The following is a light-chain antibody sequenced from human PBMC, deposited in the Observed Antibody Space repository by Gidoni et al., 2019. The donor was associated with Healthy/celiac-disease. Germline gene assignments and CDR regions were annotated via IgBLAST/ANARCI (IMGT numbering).Light chain of an antibody. V-gene: IGKV4-1*01. J-gene: IGKJ1*01. Sequence: VMTQSPDSPAVSLGERATINCKSSQSVLYSSNNKNYLAWYQQKPEQPPKLLIYWASTRESGVPDRFSGSGSGTDFTLTISSLQAEDVAVYYCQQYYSTPWTFGQGTKVEIK. CDR2: WAS. CDR3: QQYYSTPWT. CDR1: QSVLYSSNNKNY.